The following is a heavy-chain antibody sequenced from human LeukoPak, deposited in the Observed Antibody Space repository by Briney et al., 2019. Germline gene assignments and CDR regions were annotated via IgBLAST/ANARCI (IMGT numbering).Heavy chain of an antibody. Sequence: TLSLPCTVSGGSISSGSYYWSWIRQPAGKGLEWIERNYTSGTTNYNPSLKSRVTISVDTSKNQFSLKLSSVTAADTAVYYCARIIAALAATPYPFDYWGQGTLVTVSS. J-gene: IGHJ4*02. V-gene: IGHV4-61*02. CDR2: NYTSGTT. CDR1: GGSISSGSYY. CDR3: ARIIAALAATPYPFDY. D-gene: IGHD2-15*01.